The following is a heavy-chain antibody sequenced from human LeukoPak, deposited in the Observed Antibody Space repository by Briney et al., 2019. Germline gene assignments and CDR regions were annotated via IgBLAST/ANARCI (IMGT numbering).Heavy chain of an antibody. J-gene: IGHJ4*02. Sequence: GGSLRLSCAASGFTFNRYSMTWVRQAPGKGLEWLSYISSTSSTIYYADSVRGRFTISRDNAKNSLYLQVNSLRAEDTAVYYCARAQGSYSSGWYGVDYWGQGTLVTVSS. CDR2: ISSTSSTI. CDR3: ARAQGSYSSGWYGVDY. CDR1: GFTFNRYS. D-gene: IGHD6-19*01. V-gene: IGHV3-48*04.